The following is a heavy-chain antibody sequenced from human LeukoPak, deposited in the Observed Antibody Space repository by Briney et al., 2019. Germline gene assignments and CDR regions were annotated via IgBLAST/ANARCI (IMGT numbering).Heavy chain of an antibody. D-gene: IGHD3-22*01. V-gene: IGHV4-31*03. CDR1: GGSLSSGGYY. J-gene: IGHJ3*02. CDR3: ASVGDTYYYDSSGYSVAFDI. CDR2: IYYSGST. Sequence: SETLSLTCTVSGGSLSSGGYYWSWIRQHPGKGLEWIGYIYYSGSTYYNPSLKSRVTISVDTSKNQFSLKLSSVTAADTAVYYCASVGDTYYYDSSGYSVAFDIWGQGTMVTVSS.